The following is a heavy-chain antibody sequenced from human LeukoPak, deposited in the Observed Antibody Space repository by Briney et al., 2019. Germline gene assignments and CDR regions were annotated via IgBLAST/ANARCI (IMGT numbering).Heavy chain of an antibody. CDR2: IYDTGTT. J-gene: IGHJ3*02. CDR3: AREEI. V-gene: IGHV4-39*07. Sequence: SETLSLTCTVSGDSFSSSNYFWGCIRQPPGKGLEWIGSIYDTGTTYYNPSLKSRVTISLDTSKNQFSLKLSSVTAADTAVYYCAREEIWGQGTMVTVSS. CDR1: GDSFSSSNYF.